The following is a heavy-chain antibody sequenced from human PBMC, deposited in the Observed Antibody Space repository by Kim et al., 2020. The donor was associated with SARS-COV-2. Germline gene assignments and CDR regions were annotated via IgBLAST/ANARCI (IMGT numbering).Heavy chain of an antibody. CDR1: GFTVSSNH. V-gene: IGHV3-53*01. J-gene: IGHJ4*02. CDR2: IFTGGAT. Sequence: GGSLRLSCAASGFTVSSNHMSWVRQAPGKGLEWVSAIFTGGATYYADSVKGRFTIFRDNSKNTLSLQMNSLRAEDAAVYYCARASGYNPGFFDYWGQGTLGTVSS. D-gene: IGHD5-12*01. CDR3: ARASGYNPGFFDY.